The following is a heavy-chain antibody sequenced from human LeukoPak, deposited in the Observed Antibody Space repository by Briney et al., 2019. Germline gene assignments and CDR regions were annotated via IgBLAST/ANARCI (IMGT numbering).Heavy chain of an antibody. CDR3: ARKVGKYSGWYNY. V-gene: IGHV3-7*01. J-gene: IGHJ4*02. Sequence: GGSLRLSCAASGFTFSSYWMSWVRQAPGKGLEWVANINQDGSGEYYVDSVKGRFTISRDNAKNSLSLQMNSLRVEDTAMYYCARKVGKYSGWYNYWGQGTLVAVSS. CDR1: GFTFSSYW. CDR2: INQDGSGE. D-gene: IGHD6-19*01.